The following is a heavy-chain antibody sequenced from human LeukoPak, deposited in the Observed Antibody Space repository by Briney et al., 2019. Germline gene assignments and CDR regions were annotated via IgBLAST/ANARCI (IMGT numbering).Heavy chain of an antibody. J-gene: IGHJ5*02. CDR3: AREESNDYVWGSSNNWFDP. V-gene: IGHV3-20*04. Sequence: GGSLRLPCAASGFTFDDYGMSWVRQAPGKGLEWVSGIKWNGGSTGYADSVKGRFTISRDNAKNSLYLQMNSLRAEDTAVYYCAREESNDYVWGSSNNWFDPWGQGTLVTVSS. D-gene: IGHD3-16*01. CDR1: GFTFDDYG. CDR2: IKWNGGST.